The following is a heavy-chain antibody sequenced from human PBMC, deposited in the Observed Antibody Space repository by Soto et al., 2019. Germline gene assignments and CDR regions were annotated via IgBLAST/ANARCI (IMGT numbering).Heavy chain of an antibody. CDR1: DFSFTSHG. Sequence: SVKDSCKAYDFSFTSHGISWGRQAPGQGLEWMGWISLYNGNTNYAQQFQGRVTMTTDTSTSTAYMELRSLRSDDTAMYFCAIYHLELFRFDYWGQGTLVTVSS. J-gene: IGHJ4*02. CDR3: AIYHLELFRFDY. V-gene: IGHV1-18*04. D-gene: IGHD2-2*01. CDR2: ISLYNGNT.